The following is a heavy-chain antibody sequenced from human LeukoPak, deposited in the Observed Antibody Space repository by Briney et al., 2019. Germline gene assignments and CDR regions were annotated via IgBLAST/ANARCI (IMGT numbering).Heavy chain of an antibody. J-gene: IGHJ4*02. Sequence: ASVKVSCKASGYTFTGYYMHWVRQAPGQGLEWMGWINPNSGGTNYAQKFQGRVTMTRDTSISTAYMELSRLRSDDTAVYYCASSSGSSRGTAMVKVYWGQGTLVTVSS. CDR3: ASSSGSSRGTAMVKVY. CDR2: INPNSGGT. CDR1: GYTFTGYY. V-gene: IGHV1-2*02. D-gene: IGHD5-18*01.